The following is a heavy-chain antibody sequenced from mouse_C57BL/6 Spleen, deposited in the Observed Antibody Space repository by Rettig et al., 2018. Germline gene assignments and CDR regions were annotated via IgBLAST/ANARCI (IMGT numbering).Heavy chain of an antibody. CDR2: IDPENGDT. D-gene: IGHD1-1*01. V-gene: IGHV14-4*01. Sequence: EVQLQQSGAELVRPGASVKLSCTASGFNIKDDYMHWVKQRPEQGLEWIGWIDPENGDTEYASKFQGKATITADTPSNTAYLQLSSLTSEDTAVYYCTTYGAMDYWGQGTSVTVSS. CDR3: TTYGAMDY. CDR1: GFNIKDDY. J-gene: IGHJ4*01.